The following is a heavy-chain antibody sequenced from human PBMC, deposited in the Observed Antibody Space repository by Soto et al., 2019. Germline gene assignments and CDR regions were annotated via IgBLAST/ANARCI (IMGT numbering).Heavy chain of an antibody. D-gene: IGHD2-15*01. V-gene: IGHV4-34*01. CDR2: INHSGST. CDR3: ARGQVAEY. CDR1: GGSFSGYY. Sequence: QVQLQQWGAGLLKPSETLSLTCAVYGGSFSGYYWNWIRQPPGKGLEWIGEINHSGSTNYNPSLTRRVTISVDTSKNQSSLKLSSVTAAATAVYYCARGQVAEYWGQGTLVTVSS. J-gene: IGHJ4*02.